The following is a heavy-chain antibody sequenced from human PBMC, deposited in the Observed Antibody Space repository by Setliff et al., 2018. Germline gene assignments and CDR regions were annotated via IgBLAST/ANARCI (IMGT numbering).Heavy chain of an antibody. D-gene: IGHD1-1*01. Sequence: SETLSLTCAAYGGTFSDYYWAWIRQPPGKGLEWIGYIYNTGITYYNPSLKSRVTISVDTSRNQFSLKLTSMTAADTAVYYCAKGGGRYHSDSWGQGILVTVSS. CDR2: IYNTGIT. CDR3: AKGGGRYHSDS. CDR1: GGTFSDYY. V-gene: IGHV4-34*01. J-gene: IGHJ4*02.